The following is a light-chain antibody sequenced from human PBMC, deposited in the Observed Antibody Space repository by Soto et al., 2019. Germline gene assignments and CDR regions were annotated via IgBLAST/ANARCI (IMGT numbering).Light chain of an antibody. Sequence: EIVLTQSPGTLSLSPVERATLSCRASQSVSSSYLAWYQQKPGQAPRLLIYGASSRATGIPDRFSGSGSGTDFTLTISRLEPEDFALYYCQQYGSSPLTFGQGTKVEIK. J-gene: IGKJ1*01. CDR1: QSVSSSY. CDR2: GAS. V-gene: IGKV3-20*01. CDR3: QQYGSSPLT.